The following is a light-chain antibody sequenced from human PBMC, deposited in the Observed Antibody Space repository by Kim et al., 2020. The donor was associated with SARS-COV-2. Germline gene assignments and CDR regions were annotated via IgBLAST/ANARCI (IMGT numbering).Light chain of an antibody. CDR2: GAS. Sequence: LSPGESATLSCRASQSVSSSYLAWYQQKPGQAPRLLIYGASSRATGIPDRFSGSGSGTDFTLTISRLEPEDFAVYYCQQYGSSLRFGGGTKVEIK. CDR3: QQYGSSLR. CDR1: QSVSSSY. J-gene: IGKJ4*01. V-gene: IGKV3-20*01.